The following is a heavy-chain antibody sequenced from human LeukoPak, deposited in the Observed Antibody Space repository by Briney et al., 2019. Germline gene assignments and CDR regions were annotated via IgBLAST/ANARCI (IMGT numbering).Heavy chain of an antibody. D-gene: IGHD3-3*01. CDR3: TSYRFDDFWSGYLGY. CDR2: ISGSGGST. Sequence: GGSLRLSCAASGFTFSSYATSWVRQAPGKGLEWVSAISGSGGSTYYADSVKGRFTISRDNSKNTLYLQMNSLRAEDTAVYYCTSYRFDDFWSGYLGYWGQGTLVTVSS. V-gene: IGHV3-23*01. J-gene: IGHJ4*02. CDR1: GFTFSSYA.